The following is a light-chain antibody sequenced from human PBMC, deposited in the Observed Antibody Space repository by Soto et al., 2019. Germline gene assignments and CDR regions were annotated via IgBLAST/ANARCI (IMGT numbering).Light chain of an antibody. CDR1: SSDIGAYDY. CDR2: EVN. CDR3: SSYAGFTGFSTVL. V-gene: IGLV2-14*01. J-gene: IGLJ2*01. Sequence: QSALTQPASLSGSPGQSITISCTGTSSDIGAYDYVSWFQQHPGKAPKLMISEVNNRPSGVSNRFSGSKSGNTAYLTISGLQVEDEAEYFCSSYAGFTGFSTVLFGGGTKLT.